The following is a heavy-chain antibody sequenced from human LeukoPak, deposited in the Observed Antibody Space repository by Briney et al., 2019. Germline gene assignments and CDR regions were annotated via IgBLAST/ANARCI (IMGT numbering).Heavy chain of an antibody. D-gene: IGHD3-22*01. Sequence: SETLSLTCTVSGGSISSSSYYWGWIRQPPGKGLEWIGNIYYSGNTNLNSSLKSRVTISVDTSKNQFSLKLSSVTAADTAVYYCARLAPSNYHGGSGYLDYWGQGTLVTVSS. CDR3: ARLAPSNYHGGSGYLDY. V-gene: IGHV4-39*01. CDR1: GGSISSSSYY. J-gene: IGHJ4*02. CDR2: IYYSGNT.